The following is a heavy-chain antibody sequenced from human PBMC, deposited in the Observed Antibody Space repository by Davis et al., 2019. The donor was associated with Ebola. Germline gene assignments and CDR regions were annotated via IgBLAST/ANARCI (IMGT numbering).Heavy chain of an antibody. J-gene: IGHJ6*02. D-gene: IGHD3-10*01. CDR2: ISSNGGST. CDR3: ARASRDSGSYRYYYYGMDV. Sequence: GGSLRLSCAASGFTFSSYAMHWVRQAPGKGLEYVSAISSNGGSTYYANSVKGRFTISRDNSKNTLYLQMGSLRAEDMAVYYCARASRDSGSYRYYYYGMDVWGQGTTVTVSS. V-gene: IGHV3-64*01. CDR1: GFTFSSYA.